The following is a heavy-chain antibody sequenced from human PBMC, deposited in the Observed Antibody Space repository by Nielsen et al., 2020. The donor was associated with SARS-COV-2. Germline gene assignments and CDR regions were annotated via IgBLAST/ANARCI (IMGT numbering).Heavy chain of an antibody. D-gene: IGHD1-14*01. CDR1: GFTFSTYS. J-gene: IGHJ4*02. V-gene: IGHV3-66*01. Sequence: GGSLRLSCVASGFTFSTYSMSWVRQTPGKGLEWVSVVYSGGSKYYADSVKGRFTISRDNAKNSLYLRMNSLRAEDTAVYYCARDREPGYNAVDYWGQGTLVTVSS. CDR3: ARDREPGYNAVDY. CDR2: VYSGGSK.